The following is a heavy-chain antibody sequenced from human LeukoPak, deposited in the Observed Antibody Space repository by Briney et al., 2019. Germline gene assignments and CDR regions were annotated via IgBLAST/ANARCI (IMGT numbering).Heavy chain of an antibody. Sequence: SETLSLMCTVSGDSITSGHYYWSWIRQPAGKGLEWIGHLETGGSTTYNPSLRGRVTISQDMSKDQFSLNLKSVTAADTAVYFCARGGLGATNRGVASWGQGTLVIVSS. CDR2: LETGGST. CDR1: GDSITSGHYY. CDR3: ARGGLGATNRGVAS. J-gene: IGHJ4*02. D-gene: IGHD1-26*01. V-gene: IGHV4-61*09.